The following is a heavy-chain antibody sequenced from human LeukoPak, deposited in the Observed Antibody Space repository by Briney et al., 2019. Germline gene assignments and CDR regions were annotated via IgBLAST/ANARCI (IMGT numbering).Heavy chain of an antibody. D-gene: IGHD2-2*01. CDR3: ATECSSVSCFPPAFDY. CDR2: IHYNGST. Sequence: SETLSLTCTVSSDSISSYYCSWIRQTPGKGLEWIGYIHYNGSTNYNPSLKSRVTISIDTSKNQFSLKLTSVTAADTAVYYCATECSSVSCFPPAFDYWGQGALVAVSS. J-gene: IGHJ4*02. V-gene: IGHV4-59*01. CDR1: SDSISSYY.